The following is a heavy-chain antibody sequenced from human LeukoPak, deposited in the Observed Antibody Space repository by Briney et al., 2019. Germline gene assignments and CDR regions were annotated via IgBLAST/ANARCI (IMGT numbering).Heavy chain of an antibody. D-gene: IGHD5-12*01. CDR2: IIPILGIA. Sequence: GASVKVSCKASGGTFSSYAISWVRQAPGQGLEWMGRIIPILGIANYAQKFQGRVTITADKSTSTAYMELSSLRSEDTAVYYCASTPGGNIVATISDLNAFDIWGQGTMVTVSS. CDR3: ASTPGGNIVATISDLNAFDI. CDR1: GGTFSSYA. J-gene: IGHJ3*02. V-gene: IGHV1-69*04.